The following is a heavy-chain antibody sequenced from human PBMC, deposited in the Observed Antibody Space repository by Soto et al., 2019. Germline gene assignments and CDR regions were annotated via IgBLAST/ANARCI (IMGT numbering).Heavy chain of an antibody. CDR3: ARGAARNVYYFYYGMDV. V-gene: IGHV4-30-4*01. J-gene: IGHJ6*02. CDR2: IYYSGTT. CDR1: GVSIGSDDYY. Sequence: QVQLQESGPGLVKPSQTLSLTCTVTGVSIGSDDYYWSWIRQPPGKGLEWIGYIYYSGTTYYDPSLQRRVSISLDTSKNQFSLKMSSVSAADTAVYYCARGAARNVYYFYYGMDVWGQGTTVTVSS. D-gene: IGHD6-6*01.